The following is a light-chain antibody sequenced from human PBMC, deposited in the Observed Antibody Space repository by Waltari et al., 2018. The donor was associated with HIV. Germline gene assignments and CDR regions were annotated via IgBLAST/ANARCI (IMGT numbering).Light chain of an antibody. CDR3: QQSYSTPYT. J-gene: IGKJ2*01. V-gene: IGKV1-39*01. CDR2: ATS. CDR1: QSISSY. Sequence: DIQMTQSPSSLSASVGDRVTITCRASQSISSYLNWYQHKPGTAPKLLIYATSSLQSGVPSRFSGSGSGTEFTLTISSLQPEDFATYYCQQSYSTPYTFGQGTKLEIK.